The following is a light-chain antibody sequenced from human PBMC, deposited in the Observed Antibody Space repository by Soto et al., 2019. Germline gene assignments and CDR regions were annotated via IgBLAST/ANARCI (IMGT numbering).Light chain of an antibody. J-gene: IGKJ4*01. CDR1: QSISSW. CDR2: KAS. CDR3: QQYNSYPLT. V-gene: IGKV1-5*03. Sequence: DIQMTQSPSTLSASVGDRVTITCRPSQSISSWLAWYQQKPGKAPKLLTYKASSLESGVPSRFSGSGSGTEFTLTISSLQPDDFATYYCQQYNSYPLTFGGGTKVEIK.